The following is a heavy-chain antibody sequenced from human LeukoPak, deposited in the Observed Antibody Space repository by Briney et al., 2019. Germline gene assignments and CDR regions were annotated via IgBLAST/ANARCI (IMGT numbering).Heavy chain of an antibody. CDR3: AKDLITIFGVVMKPIDY. D-gene: IGHD3-3*01. Sequence: GGSLRLSCAASGFTFSSYAMSWVRQAPGKGLEWVSAISGSGGSTYYADSVKGRFTISRDNSKNTLYLQMNSLRAEDTAVYYCAKDLITIFGVVMKPIDYWGQGTLVTVSS. J-gene: IGHJ4*02. CDR1: GFTFSSYA. CDR2: ISGSGGST. V-gene: IGHV3-23*01.